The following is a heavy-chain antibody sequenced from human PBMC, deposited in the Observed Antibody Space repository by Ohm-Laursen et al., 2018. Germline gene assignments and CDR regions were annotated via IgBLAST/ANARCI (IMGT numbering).Heavy chain of an antibody. J-gene: IGHJ6*02. CDR1: GGSISSFY. CDR3: ARNIYCSSSSCYDFGMDV. V-gene: IGHV4-4*07. D-gene: IGHD2-2*01. CDR2: IYTSGIT. Sequence: TLSLTCTVSGGSISSFYWSWIRQPAGKGLEWIGRIYTSGITNYNPSLKSRVTTSVDTSKNQFSLKLNSVTAADTAVYYCARNIYCSSSSCYDFGMDVWGQGTTVTVSS.